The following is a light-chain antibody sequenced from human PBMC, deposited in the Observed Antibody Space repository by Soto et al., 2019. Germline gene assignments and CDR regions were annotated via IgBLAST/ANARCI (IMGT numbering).Light chain of an antibody. J-gene: IGKJ1*01. CDR1: QSVGSNY. CDR3: QQYGGTWT. Sequence: EIVLTQFPGTLSLSPGERATLSCRASQSVGSNYLAWYQQRPGQPPNLLIFGASHRAPDIPDRFSGSGSGTDFTLTISRLEPEDFAVYYCQQYGGTWTFGQGTKVDIK. V-gene: IGKV3-20*01. CDR2: GAS.